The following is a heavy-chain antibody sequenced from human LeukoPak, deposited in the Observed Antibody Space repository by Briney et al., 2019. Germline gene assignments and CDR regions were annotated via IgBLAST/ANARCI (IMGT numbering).Heavy chain of an antibody. CDR3: ARDSRAFVVVPAGD. CDR1: GYTFTGYY. CDR2: INPNSGGT. Sequence: GASVKVYCKASGYTFTGYYMHWVRQAPGQGLEWMGWINPNSGGTNYAQKFQGRVTMTRDTSISTAYMELSRLRSDDTAVYYCARDSRAFVVVPAGDWGQGTLVTVSS. V-gene: IGHV1-2*02. D-gene: IGHD2-2*01. J-gene: IGHJ4*02.